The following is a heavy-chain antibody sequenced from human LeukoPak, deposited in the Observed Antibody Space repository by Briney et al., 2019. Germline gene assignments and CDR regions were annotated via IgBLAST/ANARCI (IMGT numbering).Heavy chain of an antibody. Sequence: ASVKVSCKASGYTFTGYYMHWVRQAPGQGLEWMGWINPNSGGTNYAQKFQGRVTMTRDTSISTAYMELSRLRSDDTAVYYCEAAWWSVAAMSDAFDIWGQGTMVTVSS. V-gene: IGHV1-2*02. J-gene: IGHJ3*02. D-gene: IGHD2-15*01. CDR1: GYTFTGYY. CDR2: INPNSGGT. CDR3: EAAWWSVAAMSDAFDI.